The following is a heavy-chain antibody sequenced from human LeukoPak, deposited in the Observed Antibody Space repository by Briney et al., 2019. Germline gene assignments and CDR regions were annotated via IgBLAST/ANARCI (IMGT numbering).Heavy chain of an antibody. D-gene: IGHD3-3*01. Sequence: PSETLSLTCTVSGGSISSGDYYWSWIRQPPGKGLEWIGYIYYRGSTYYNPSLKSRVTISVDTSKNQFSLKLSSVTAADTAVYYCARRRPYYDFWSGPQTLYFDNWGQGTLVTVSS. J-gene: IGHJ4*02. CDR2: IYYRGST. CDR1: GGSISSGDYY. V-gene: IGHV4-30-4*08. CDR3: ARRRPYYDFWSGPQTLYFDN.